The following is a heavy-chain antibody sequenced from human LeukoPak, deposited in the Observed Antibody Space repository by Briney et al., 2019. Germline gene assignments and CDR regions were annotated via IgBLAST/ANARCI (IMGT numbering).Heavy chain of an antibody. J-gene: IGHJ6*03. CDR1: GFSLSRHW. V-gene: IGHV3-23*01. Sequence: GGSLRLSCAASGFSLSRHWMSWVRQAPGKGLEWVSAISGSGGSTYYADSVKGRFTISRDNSKNTLYLQMNSLRAEDTAVYYCTKPPRGAPGYMDVWGKGTTVTVSS. CDR2: ISGSGGST. CDR3: TKPPRGAPGYMDV. D-gene: IGHD1-26*01.